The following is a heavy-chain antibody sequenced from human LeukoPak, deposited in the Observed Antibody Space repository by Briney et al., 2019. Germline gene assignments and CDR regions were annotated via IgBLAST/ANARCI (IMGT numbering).Heavy chain of an antibody. CDR3: ARDAYSSSEVDWFDP. CDR2: IYYTGST. CDR1: GGSISSYY. Sequence: PSETLSLTCIVSGGSISSYYWSWIRQPPGKGLEWIGYIYYTGSTNYNPSLKSRVTISVDTSKNQFSLKPSSVTAADMAVYYCARDAYSSSEVDWFDPWGQGTLVTVSS. D-gene: IGHD6-13*01. J-gene: IGHJ5*02. V-gene: IGHV4-59*01.